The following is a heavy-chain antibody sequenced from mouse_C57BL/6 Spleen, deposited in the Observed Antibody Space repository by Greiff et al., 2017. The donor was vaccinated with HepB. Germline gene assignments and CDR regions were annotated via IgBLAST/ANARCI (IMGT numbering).Heavy chain of an antibody. V-gene: IGHV5-4*01. CDR1: GFTFSSYA. CDR3: ARDQGTRGYFDV. Sequence: EVQGVESGGGLVKPGGSLKLSCAASGFTFSSYAMSWVRQTPEKRLEWVATISDGGSYTYYPDNVKGRFTISRDNAKNNLYLQMSHLKSEDTAMYYCARDQGTRGYFDVWGTGTTVTVSS. D-gene: IGHD3-2*02. J-gene: IGHJ1*03. CDR2: ISDGGSYT.